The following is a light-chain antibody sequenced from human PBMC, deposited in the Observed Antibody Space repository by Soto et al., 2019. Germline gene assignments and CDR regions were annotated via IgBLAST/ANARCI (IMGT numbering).Light chain of an antibody. Sequence: EIVLTQSPATLSLSPGDRATLSCRASQSVSSYLAWYQQKPGQAPRLLIYDASNRATGIPARFSGSGSGTDFTLTITSLEPEDFSVYYCQQRRNWPSTFGGGTTVEIK. CDR3: QQRRNWPST. V-gene: IGKV3-11*01. CDR1: QSVSSY. CDR2: DAS. J-gene: IGKJ4*01.